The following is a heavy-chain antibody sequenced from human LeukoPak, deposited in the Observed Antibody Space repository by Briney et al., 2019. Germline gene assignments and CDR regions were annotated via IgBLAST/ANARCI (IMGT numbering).Heavy chain of an antibody. CDR2: IYYSGTT. CDR1: GGSISNGGYY. CDR3: ARDRGNDDFEI. J-gene: IGHJ3*02. D-gene: IGHD3-10*01. V-gene: IGHV4-31*03. Sequence: PSETLSLTCTVSGGSISNGGYYWTWIRQHPGKGLEWIVHIYYSGTTYYNPSLKSRVTISVNTSKNQFSLKLTSVTAADTAVYYCARDRGNDDFEIWGQGTMVTVSS.